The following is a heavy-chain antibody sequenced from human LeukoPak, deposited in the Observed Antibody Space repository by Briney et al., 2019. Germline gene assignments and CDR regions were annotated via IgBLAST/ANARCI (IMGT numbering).Heavy chain of an antibody. CDR2: ISGSGGST. J-gene: IGHJ4*02. D-gene: IGHD6-19*01. V-gene: IGHV3-23*01. Sequence: GGSLRLSCAASGFTFSSYAMSWVRQAPGKGLEWVSAISGSGGSTYYADSVKGRFTISRDNSKNTLYLQMNSLRAEDTAVYYCAKDSSGWYRWAYFDYWGQGTLVTVSS. CDR1: GFTFSSYA. CDR3: AKDSSGWYRWAYFDY.